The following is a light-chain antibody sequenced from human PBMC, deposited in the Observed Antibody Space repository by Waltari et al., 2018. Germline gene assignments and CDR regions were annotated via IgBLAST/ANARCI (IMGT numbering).Light chain of an antibody. CDR3: QSYDSSLSGSV. CDR1: SSNIGAGYD. Sequence: QSVLTQPPSVSGAPGQRVTISCTGSSSNIGAGYDVPWYQQLPGTTPKLLIYVNQNRPSGVPDRFSGSKSGTSASLAITGLQAEDEADYYCQSYDSSLSGSVFGGGTKLTVL. V-gene: IGLV1-40*01. J-gene: IGLJ2*01. CDR2: VNQ.